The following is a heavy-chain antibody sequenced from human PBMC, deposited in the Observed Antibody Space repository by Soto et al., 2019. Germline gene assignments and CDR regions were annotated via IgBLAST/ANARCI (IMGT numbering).Heavy chain of an antibody. V-gene: IGHV3-74*01. D-gene: IGHD2-21*02. CDR1: GFTFSNYW. CDR2: INGDGSST. J-gene: IGHJ1*01. Sequence: PGGSLRLSCAAAGFTFSNYWMYWVRQAPGKGLVWVSRINGDGSSTNYADSVKGRFTISRDNAKNTLYLQMNSLRAEDTAVYYCACCQRGGDCHFQHWGQGTLVTVSS. CDR3: ACCQRGGDCHFQH.